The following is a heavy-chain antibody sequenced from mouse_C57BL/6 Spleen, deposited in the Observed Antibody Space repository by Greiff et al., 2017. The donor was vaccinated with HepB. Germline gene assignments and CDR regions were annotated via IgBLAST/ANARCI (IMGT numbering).Heavy chain of an antibody. V-gene: IGHV5-17*01. CDR3: ARPGLYYDYPWFAY. CDR2: ISSGSSTI. D-gene: IGHD2-4*01. CDR1: GFTFSDYG. J-gene: IGHJ3*01. Sequence: EVHLVESGGGLVKPGGSLKLSCAASGFTFSDYGMHWVRQAPEKGLEWVAYISSGSSTIYYADTVKGRFTISRDNAKNTLFLQMTSLRSEDTAMYYGARPGLYYDYPWFAYWGQGTLVTVSA.